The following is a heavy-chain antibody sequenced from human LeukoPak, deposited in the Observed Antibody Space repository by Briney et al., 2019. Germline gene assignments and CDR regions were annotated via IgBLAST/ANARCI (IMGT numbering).Heavy chain of an antibody. CDR3: ARSPNYYDSSGPDY. V-gene: IGHV4-61*02. Sequence: SQTLSLTCTVSGGSISSGSYYWSWIRQPAGKGLEWIGRIYTSGSTNYNPSLKSRVTISVDTSKNQFSLKLSSVTAADTAVYYCARSPNYYDSSGPDYWGQGTLVTVSS. D-gene: IGHD3-22*01. CDR2: IYTSGST. J-gene: IGHJ4*02. CDR1: GGSISSGSYY.